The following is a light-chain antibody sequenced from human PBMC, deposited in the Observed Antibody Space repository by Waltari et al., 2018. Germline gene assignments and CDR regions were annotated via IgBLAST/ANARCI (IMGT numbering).Light chain of an antibody. CDR1: QGVGKY. CDR2: HTP. CDR3: QKYDFLPAT. J-gene: IGKJ1*01. Sequence: EIVLTHSPGTLSLSPVESATLPCRASQGVGKYLAWYQPSPGQAPRLLLYHTPIRATGIPDRFSGSGYGTDFSLTISRLEPEDFAVYYCQKYDFLPATFGQGTTVEIK. V-gene: IGKV3-20*01.